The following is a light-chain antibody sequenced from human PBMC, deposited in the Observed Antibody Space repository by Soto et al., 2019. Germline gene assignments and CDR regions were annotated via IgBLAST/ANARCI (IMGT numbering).Light chain of an antibody. CDR2: EGS. CDR3: CSYAGSNTYV. J-gene: IGLJ1*01. Sequence: QSALTQPASVSGSPGQSITISCTGSSSDVGSHNLVSWYQQHPGKAPKLMIYEGSERPSGVSNRFSGSKSGNTASLTISGLLGEDEADYYCCSYAGSNTYVFGTGTKLTVL. V-gene: IGLV2-23*01. CDR1: SSDVGSHNL.